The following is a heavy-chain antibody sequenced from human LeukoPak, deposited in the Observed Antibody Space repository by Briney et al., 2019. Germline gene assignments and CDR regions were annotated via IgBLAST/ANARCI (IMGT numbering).Heavy chain of an antibody. CDR1: GGSISSSSYY. J-gene: IGHJ3*02. Sequence: SETLSLTCTVSGGSISSSSYYWGWIRQPPGKGLEWIGSIYYSGSTNYNPSLKSRVTISVDTSKNQFSLKLSSVTAADTAVYYCARNSYGYYGKNAFDIWGQGTMVTVSS. D-gene: IGHD5-18*01. CDR3: ARNSYGYYGKNAFDI. CDR2: IYYSGST. V-gene: IGHV4-39*07.